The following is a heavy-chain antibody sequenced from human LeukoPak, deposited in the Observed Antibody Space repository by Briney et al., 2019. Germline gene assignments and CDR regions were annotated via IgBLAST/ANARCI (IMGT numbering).Heavy chain of an antibody. CDR3: ARRFYPYYFDY. J-gene: IGHJ4*02. Sequence: SETLSLTCTIYGGSIISSSYYSGWIRQPPGKGLEWIARIYYSGSTYYNPSLKSRVTISVDTSQNQFALTLSSLTAAVMAVYYCARRFYPYYFDYWGQGTLVTVSS. V-gene: IGHV4-39*01. CDR2: IYYSGST. CDR1: GGSIISSSYY. D-gene: IGHD2/OR15-2a*01.